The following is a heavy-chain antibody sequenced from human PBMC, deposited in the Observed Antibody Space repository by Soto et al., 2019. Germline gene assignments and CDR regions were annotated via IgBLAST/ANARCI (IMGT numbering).Heavy chain of an antibody. CDR2: INPRAVST. CDR1: GYTSTSYY. CDR3: GREPRGPAGGYYYGVDV. Sequence: ASVKVSCKTSGYTSTSYYIHWVRQAPGQGLEWMGLINPRAVSTKDAQNFQDRVTMTGDMSTSTVYMELSSLRSEDTAVYYCGREPRGPAGGYYYGVDVWSQGTTAPVSS. J-gene: IGHJ6*02. D-gene: IGHD3-10*01. V-gene: IGHV1-46*01.